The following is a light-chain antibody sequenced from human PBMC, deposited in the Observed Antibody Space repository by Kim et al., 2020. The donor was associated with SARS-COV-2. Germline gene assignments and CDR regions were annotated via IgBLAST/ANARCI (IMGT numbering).Light chain of an antibody. V-gene: IGKV2-30*01. CDR3: MQGTHWPIT. Sequence: DVVMTQSPLSLPVTLGQPASISCRSSQSLVDSHGDIYLNWFQKRPGQSPRRLISKVSNRDSGVPDRFSGSGSGTDFTLKISRVEAEDVGVYYCMQGTHWPITFGQGTRLEIK. CDR1: QSLVDSHGDIY. J-gene: IGKJ5*01. CDR2: KVS.